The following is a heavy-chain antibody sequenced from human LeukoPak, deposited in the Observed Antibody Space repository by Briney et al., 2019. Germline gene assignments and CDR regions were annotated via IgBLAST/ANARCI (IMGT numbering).Heavy chain of an antibody. CDR3: ARSRDYTTVDFDY. CDR1: GFIFSDYY. Sequence: GGSLRLSCAASGFIFSDYYMSWLRQAPGKGLEWVSYISSIGSTIYYADSVKGRFTISRDNAENSLYLQMNSLRAEDTAVYYCARSRDYTTVDFDYWGQGTLVTVSS. CDR2: ISSIGSTI. D-gene: IGHD4-11*01. J-gene: IGHJ4*02. V-gene: IGHV3-11*01.